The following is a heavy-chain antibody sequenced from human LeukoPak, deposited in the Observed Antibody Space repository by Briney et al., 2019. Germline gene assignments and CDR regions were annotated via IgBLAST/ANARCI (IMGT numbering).Heavy chain of an antibody. J-gene: IGHJ3*02. CDR1: GFTLSTYG. CDR3: ARAVGPFDI. Sequence: PPGRSLRLSCAASGFTLSTYGMHWVRQAPGKGLEWVAVIWFDGSIKYYADSVKGRFTISRDNSKNTLYLQMNSLRAEDTAVYYCARAVGPFDIWGQGTIVIVSS. V-gene: IGHV3-33*01. CDR2: IWFDGSIK.